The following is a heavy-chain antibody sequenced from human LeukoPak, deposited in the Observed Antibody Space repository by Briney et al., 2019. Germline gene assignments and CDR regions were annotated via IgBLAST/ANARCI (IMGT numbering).Heavy chain of an antibody. V-gene: IGHV1-8*01. D-gene: IGHD6-19*01. CDR1: GYTFTSYD. CDR3: ARGRSGWYDGYYFDY. Sequence: GASVKVSCKASGYTFTSYDINWVRQATGQGLEWMGWMNPNSGNTGYAQKFQGRVTMTRNTSISTAYMELSSLRSKDTAVYYCARGRSGWYDGYYFDYWGQGTLVTVSS. CDR2: MNPNSGNT. J-gene: IGHJ4*02.